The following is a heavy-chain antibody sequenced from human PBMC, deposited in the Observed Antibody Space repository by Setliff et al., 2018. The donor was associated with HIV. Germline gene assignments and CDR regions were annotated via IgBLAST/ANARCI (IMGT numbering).Heavy chain of an antibody. V-gene: IGHV4-31*03. CDR1: GGSISSGGYY. CDR2: IYYSGST. J-gene: IGHJ4*02. Sequence: SETLSLTCTVSGGSISSGGYYWSWIRQHPGKGLEWIGYIYYSGSTYYNPSLKSRFTISRDNAKNSLYLQMNSLRAEDTALYYCATELGHYWGQGTLVTVSS. D-gene: IGHD3-10*01. CDR3: ATELGHY.